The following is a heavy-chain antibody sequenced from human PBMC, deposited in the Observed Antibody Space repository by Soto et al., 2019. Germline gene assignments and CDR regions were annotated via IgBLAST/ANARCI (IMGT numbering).Heavy chain of an antibody. CDR3: ARGGIAAAGKEPPRWYFDY. V-gene: IGHV4-59*01. D-gene: IGHD6-13*01. J-gene: IGHJ4*02. CDR1: GGSISSYY. Sequence: QVQLQESGPGLVKPSETLSLTCTVSGGSISSYYWSWIRQPPGKGLEWIGYIYYSGSTNYNPSLKSRVTISVDTSKNQFSLKLSSVTAADTAVYYCARGGIAAAGKEPPRWYFDYWGQGTLVTVSS. CDR2: IYYSGST.